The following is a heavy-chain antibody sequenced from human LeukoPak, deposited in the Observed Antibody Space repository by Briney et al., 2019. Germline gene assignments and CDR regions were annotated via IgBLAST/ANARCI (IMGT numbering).Heavy chain of an antibody. Sequence: KPGGSLRLSCAASGFPFSNSGMNWVRQTPGKGLEWISYIGSSGDTIYYGDSVKGRFTISRDNSKNTLYLQMNSLRAEDTAVYYCARDRTGGWFAPWGQGTLVTVSS. J-gene: IGHJ5*02. CDR2: IGSSGDTI. D-gene: IGHD3/OR15-3a*01. CDR1: GFPFSNSG. CDR3: ARDRTGGWFAP. V-gene: IGHV3-48*01.